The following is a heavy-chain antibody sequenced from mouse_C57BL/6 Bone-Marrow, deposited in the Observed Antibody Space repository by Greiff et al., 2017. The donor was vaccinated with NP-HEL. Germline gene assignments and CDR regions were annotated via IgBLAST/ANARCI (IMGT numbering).Heavy chain of an antibody. CDR1: GYTFTSYW. CDR2: IDPSDSET. CDR3: ARGGQLRLPKDY. V-gene: IGHV1-52*01. J-gene: IGHJ2*01. D-gene: IGHD3-2*02. Sequence: QVQLQQPGAELVRPGSSVKLSCKASGYTFTSYWMHWVKQRPIQGLEWIGNIDPSDSETHYNQKFKDKATLTVDKSSSTAYMQLSSLTSEDSAVYYCARGGQLRLPKDYWGQGTTLTVSS.